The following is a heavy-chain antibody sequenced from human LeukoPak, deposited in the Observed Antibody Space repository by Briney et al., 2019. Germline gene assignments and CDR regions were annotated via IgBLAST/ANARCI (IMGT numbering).Heavy chain of an antibody. CDR1: RGTFSSYA. V-gene: IGHV1-69*13. D-gene: IGHD5-12*01. J-gene: IGHJ4*02. CDR3: ANHLGKMVATPLDFDY. Sequence: SVKVSCKASRGTFSSYAITWVRQAPGQGLEWMGGIIPIFGTANYAQKFQGRVTITADEFTSTAYMELSSLRSEDTAVYYCANHLGKMVATPLDFDYWGQGTLVTVSS. CDR2: IIPIFGTA.